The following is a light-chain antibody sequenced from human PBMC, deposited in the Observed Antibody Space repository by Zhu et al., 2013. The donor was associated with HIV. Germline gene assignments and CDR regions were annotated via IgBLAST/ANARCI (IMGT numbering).Light chain of an antibody. V-gene: IGKV3-15*01. CDR3: QQYNNWPPWT. J-gene: IGKJ1*01. CDR2: GAL. CDR1: QNVGRN. Sequence: IVMSQSPATVSVSPGERVTLSCRASQNVGRNVAWYQQQFGQPPRLLIYGALTRETGVPARFSGSGSGTDFTLIISSLQSEDFAVYYCQQYNNWPPWTFGQGPRWRSN.